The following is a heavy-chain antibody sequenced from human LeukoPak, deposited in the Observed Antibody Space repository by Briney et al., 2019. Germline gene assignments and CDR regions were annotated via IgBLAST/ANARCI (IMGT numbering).Heavy chain of an antibody. CDR2: IYYSGST. D-gene: IGHD2-21*02. CDR3: ARVVGSAYCGGDCYPDY. V-gene: IGHV4-39*07. Sequence: PSETLSLTCTVSGGSISSSTYYWGWIRQPPGKGLEWIGSIYYSGSTAYNPSLRSRVTISVDTSKNQFSLKLSSVTAADTAVYYCARVVGSAYCGGDCYPDYWGQGSLVTVSS. J-gene: IGHJ4*02. CDR1: GGSISSSTYY.